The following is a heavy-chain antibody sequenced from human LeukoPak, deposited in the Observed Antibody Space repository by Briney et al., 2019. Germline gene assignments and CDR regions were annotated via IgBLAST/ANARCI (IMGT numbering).Heavy chain of an antibody. CDR3: AISSGWYGYYFDY. Sequence: AGGSLRLSCAASGFAFDDYAMHWVRQAPGKGLEWVSGISWNSGSIGYADSVKGRFTISRDNAKNSLYLQMNSLRAEDTALYYCAISSGWYGYYFDYWGQGTLVTVSS. D-gene: IGHD6-13*01. CDR2: ISWNSGSI. V-gene: IGHV3-9*01. CDR1: GFAFDDYA. J-gene: IGHJ4*02.